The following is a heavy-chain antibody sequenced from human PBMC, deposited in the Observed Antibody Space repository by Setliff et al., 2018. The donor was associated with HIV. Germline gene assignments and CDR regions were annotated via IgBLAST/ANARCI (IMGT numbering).Heavy chain of an antibody. V-gene: IGHV3-64*01. CDR1: GFTFNTYA. CDR2: ISSNGGST. CDR3: VRGADSGSFSDY. Sequence: GGSLRLSCAASGFTFNTYAMHWVRQAPWKGLEYVSAISSNGGSTYYANSVKARFTISRDNSKNTLYLQMGSLRAEDMAVYYCVRGADSGSFSDYWGQGTLVTVSS. D-gene: IGHD1-26*01. J-gene: IGHJ4*02.